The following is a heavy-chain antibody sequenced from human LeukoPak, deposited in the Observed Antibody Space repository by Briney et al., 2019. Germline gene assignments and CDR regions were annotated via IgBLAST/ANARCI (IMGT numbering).Heavy chain of an antibody. CDR1: GFTFSSYS. Sequence: GGSLRLSCAASGFTFSSYSMNWVRQAPGKGLEWVSSISSSSSYIYYADSVKGRFTISRDNAKNSLYLQMNSLRAEDTAVYYCARDHAVAGPLDYWGQGTLVTASS. J-gene: IGHJ4*02. V-gene: IGHV3-21*01. D-gene: IGHD6-19*01. CDR3: ARDHAVAGPLDY. CDR2: ISSSSSYI.